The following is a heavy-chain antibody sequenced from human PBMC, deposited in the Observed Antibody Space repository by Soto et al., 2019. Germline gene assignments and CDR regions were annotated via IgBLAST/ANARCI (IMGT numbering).Heavy chain of an antibody. J-gene: IGHJ4*02. Sequence: QVQLVQSGAEVKKPGASVKVSCKASGYTFTSYYMHWVRQAPGQGLEWMGIINPSGGSTSYAQKFQCRVTMTRDTSTSTVYMELSSLRSEDTAVYYCPRVGVAGGFDYWGQGTLVTVSS. CDR3: PRVGVAGGFDY. D-gene: IGHD6-13*01. CDR2: INPSGGST. CDR1: GYTFTSYY. V-gene: IGHV1-46*03.